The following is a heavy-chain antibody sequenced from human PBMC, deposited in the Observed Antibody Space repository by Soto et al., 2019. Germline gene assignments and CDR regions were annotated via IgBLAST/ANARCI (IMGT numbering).Heavy chain of an antibody. V-gene: IGHV4-39*07. CDR1: GGSISSSSYY. J-gene: IGHJ5*02. Sequence: SETLSLTCTVSGGSISSSSYYWGWIRQPPGKGLEWIGTIYYSGSTYYNPSLKSRVTISVDTSKNQFSLKLSSVTAADTAVYYCARDNTSWFDPWGQGTLVTVSS. CDR2: IYYSGST. CDR3: ARDNTSWFDP. D-gene: IGHD5-18*01.